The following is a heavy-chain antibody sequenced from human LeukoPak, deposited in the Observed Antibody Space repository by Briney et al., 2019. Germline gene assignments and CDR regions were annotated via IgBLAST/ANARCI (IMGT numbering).Heavy chain of an antibody. Sequence: PSETLSLTCTVSGGSISSSSFYWGWIRQPPGKGLEWIGNIYYSGSTYYNPSLKSRVTISVDTSKNQFSLKLSSVTAADTAVYYCARRDGYNTLDAFDIWGPGTTVTVSS. V-gene: IGHV4-39*01. CDR3: ARRDGYNTLDAFDI. J-gene: IGHJ3*02. D-gene: IGHD5-12*01. CDR1: GGSISSSSFY. CDR2: IYYSGST.